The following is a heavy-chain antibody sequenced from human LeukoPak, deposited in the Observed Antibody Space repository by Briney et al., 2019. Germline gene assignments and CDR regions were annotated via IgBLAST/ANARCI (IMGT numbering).Heavy chain of an antibody. CDR1: GGSISSSSYY. CDR3: ARRQGGGFTPWQPFDP. D-gene: IGHD3-10*01. CDR2: LYYSGST. J-gene: IGHJ5*02. V-gene: IGHV4-39*01. Sequence: PSETLSLTCTVSGGSISSSSYYWGWIRQPPGKRLEWIGSLYYSGSTYYNPSLKSRVTISVDTSKNQFSLKLSSVTAADTAVYYCARRQGGGFTPWQPFDPWGQGTLVTVSS.